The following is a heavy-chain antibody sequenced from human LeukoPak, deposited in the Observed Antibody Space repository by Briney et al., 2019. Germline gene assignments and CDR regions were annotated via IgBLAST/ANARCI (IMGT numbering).Heavy chain of an antibody. CDR3: ARDGSVTMKNY. D-gene: IGHD3-22*01. V-gene: IGHV3-30*03. CDR2: ISYDGSNK. Sequence: PGRSLRLSCAASGFTFSSYGMHWVRQAPGKGLEWVAVISYDGSNKYYADSVKGRFTISRDNSKNTLYLQMNSLRAEDTAVYYCARDGSVTMKNYWGQGTLVTVSS. CDR1: GFTFSSYG. J-gene: IGHJ4*02.